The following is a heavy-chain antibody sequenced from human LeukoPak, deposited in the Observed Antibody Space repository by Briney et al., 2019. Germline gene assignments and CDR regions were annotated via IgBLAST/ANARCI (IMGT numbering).Heavy chain of an antibody. V-gene: IGHV3-74*01. CDR1: GFTFSSYG. J-gene: IGHJ6*02. CDR2: INSDGSAT. Sequence: PGGSLRLSRAASGFTFSSYGMNWVRQAPGKGLMWVSQINSDGSATSCADPVKGRCTISRDNAKNMLYLEMNSLRVEDTAVYFCTRDHGLDVWGQGTTVTVSS. CDR3: TRDHGLDV.